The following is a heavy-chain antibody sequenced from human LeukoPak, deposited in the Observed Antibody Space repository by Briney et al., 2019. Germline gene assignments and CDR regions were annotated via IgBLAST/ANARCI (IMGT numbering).Heavy chain of an antibody. CDR2: ISADGTTT. Sequence: PGGSLGLSCAASGFTFNLYWIHWVRQVPGKGLEWLSRISADGTTTNYADSVNGRFTISRDNAKNTLYLQMHSLGVDDTAVYYCARDSRYHSGWGSYQPYWFDPWGQGTLVTVSS. CDR3: ARDSRYHSGWGSYQPYWFDP. V-gene: IGHV3-74*01. J-gene: IGHJ5*02. D-gene: IGHD3-10*01. CDR1: GFTFNLYW.